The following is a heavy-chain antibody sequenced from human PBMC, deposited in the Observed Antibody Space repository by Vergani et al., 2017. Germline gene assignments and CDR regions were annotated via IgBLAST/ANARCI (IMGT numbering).Heavy chain of an antibody. Sequence: QGQLAQSGAEVKKPGSSVKVSCKASGGTFSSNSISWVRQAPGQGLEWMGRIIPIFGTTSYAQKFQGRVTILADESTSTAYMELSSLRSEDTAVYYCARDPGCAVPAAMCTTYYYYGMDVWGQGT. CDR1: GGTFSSNS. D-gene: IGHD2-2*01. CDR3: ARDPGCAVPAAMCTTYYYYGMDV. V-gene: IGHV1-69*13. J-gene: IGHJ6*02. CDR2: IIPIFGTT.